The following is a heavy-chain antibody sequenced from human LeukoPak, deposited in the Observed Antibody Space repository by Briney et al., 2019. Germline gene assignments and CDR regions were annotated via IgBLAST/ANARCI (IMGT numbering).Heavy chain of an antibody. V-gene: IGHV1-24*01. CDR3: ATVGGIAAAGRVRPYYYYYYMDV. D-gene: IGHD6-13*01. CDR1: GYTLTELS. Sequence: GASVKVSCKVSGYTLTELSMHWVRQAPGKGLEWMGGFDPEDGETIYAQKFQGRVTMTEDTSTGTAYMELSSLRSEDTAVYYCATVGGIAAAGRVRPYYYYYYMDVWGKGTTVTVSS. J-gene: IGHJ6*03. CDR2: FDPEDGET.